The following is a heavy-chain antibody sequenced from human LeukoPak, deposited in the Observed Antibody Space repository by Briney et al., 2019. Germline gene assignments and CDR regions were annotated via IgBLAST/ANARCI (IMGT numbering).Heavy chain of an antibody. Sequence: ASVKASCKASGYNFAHNIHWVRQAPGQGHEFMGWINPKNGGTKYAQKFQGRVTMTRDTSISTAYMELSRLRSDDTAVYYCASASRAHFYYYYGMDVWGQGTTVTVSS. J-gene: IGHJ6*02. V-gene: IGHV1-2*02. CDR3: ASASRAHFYYYYGMDV. CDR2: INPKNGGT. CDR1: GYNFAHN.